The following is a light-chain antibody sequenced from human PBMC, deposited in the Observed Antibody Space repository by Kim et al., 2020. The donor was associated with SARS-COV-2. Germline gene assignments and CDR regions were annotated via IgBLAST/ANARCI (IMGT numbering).Light chain of an antibody. Sequence: EIVLTQSPATLSLSPGERATLSCRASQSVSSSLAWYQQKPGQAPRLLIYDASNRATGIPARFSGSGSGTDFTLTISSLEPEDFAVYYCQQRSNWPPFGQGTKLEI. J-gene: IGKJ2*01. CDR3: QQRSNWPP. CDR2: DAS. CDR1: QSVSSS. V-gene: IGKV3-11*01.